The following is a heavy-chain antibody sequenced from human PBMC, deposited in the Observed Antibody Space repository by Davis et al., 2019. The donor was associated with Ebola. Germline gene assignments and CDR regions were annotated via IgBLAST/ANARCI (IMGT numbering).Heavy chain of an antibody. CDR2: ISYDGSNK. Sequence: GGSLRLSCAASGFTFSSSAMHWVRQAPGKGLEWVAVISYDGSNKYYADSVKGRFTISRDNTKNTLYLQMNSLRAEDTAVYYGAKSGLSFGVVKYHYGMDVWGKGTTVTVSS. CDR3: AKSGLSFGVVKYHYGMDV. V-gene: IGHV3-30*04. CDR1: GFTFSSSA. D-gene: IGHD3-3*01. J-gene: IGHJ6*04.